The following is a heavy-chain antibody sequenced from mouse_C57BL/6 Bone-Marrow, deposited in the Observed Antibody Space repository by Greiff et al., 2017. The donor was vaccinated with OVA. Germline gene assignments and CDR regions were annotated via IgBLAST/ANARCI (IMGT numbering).Heavy chain of an antibody. CDR3: ARNLLLYAMDY. V-gene: IGHV1-18*01. Sequence: VQLQQPGAELVKPGASVKLSCKASGYTFTDYNMDWVKQSHGKSLEWIGDINPNNGGTIYNQKFKGKATLTVDKSSSTAYMELRSLTSEDTAVYYCARNLLLYAMDYWGQGTSVTVSS. D-gene: IGHD1-1*01. CDR2: INPNNGGT. CDR1: GYTFTDYN. J-gene: IGHJ4*01.